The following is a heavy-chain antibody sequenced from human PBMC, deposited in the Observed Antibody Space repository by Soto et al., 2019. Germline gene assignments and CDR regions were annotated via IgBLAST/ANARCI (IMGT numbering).Heavy chain of an antibody. CDR3: ARPTGGIVATRSGI. Sequence: SETLSLTCTVSGGSISSSSYYWGWIRQPPGKGLEWIGSIYYSGSTYYNPSLKSRVTISVATSKNQFSLKLSSVTAADTAVYYCARPTGGIVATRSGIWGQGTLVTVSS. J-gene: IGHJ4*02. CDR1: GGSISSSSYY. V-gene: IGHV4-39*01. CDR2: IYYSGST. D-gene: IGHD5-12*01.